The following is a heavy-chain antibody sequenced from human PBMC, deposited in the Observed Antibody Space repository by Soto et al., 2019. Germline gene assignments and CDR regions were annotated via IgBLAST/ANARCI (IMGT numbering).Heavy chain of an antibody. D-gene: IGHD3-22*01. CDR2: IQYSGDT. Sequence: SETLSLTCIVSGGAVGSGAYYWSWIQLPPGNALEWIGYIQYSGDTNYNSSLKGRVTISVDMSRNRFSLKLTSVTAADTAFYYCARHDYSDRAFDLWGHGTMVTVSS. CDR3: ARHDYSDRAFDL. CDR1: GGAVGSGAYY. V-gene: IGHV4-61*08. J-gene: IGHJ3*01.